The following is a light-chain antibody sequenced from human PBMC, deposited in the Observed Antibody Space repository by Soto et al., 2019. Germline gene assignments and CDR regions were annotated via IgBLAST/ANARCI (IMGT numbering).Light chain of an antibody. V-gene: IGLV2-11*01. CDR2: DVS. CDR3: CSYADNYSYV. Sequence: QSALTQPRSVSGSPGQSVTISCTGTSSDVGAYNYVSWYQQHPGKAPKLMTYDVSKRPSGVPDRFSGSKSGNTASLTISGLPAEDEADYYCCSYADNYSYVFGTGTKVTV. CDR1: SSDVGAYNY. J-gene: IGLJ1*01.